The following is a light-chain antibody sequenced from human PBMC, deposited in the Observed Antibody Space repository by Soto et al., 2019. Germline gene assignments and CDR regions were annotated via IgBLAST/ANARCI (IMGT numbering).Light chain of an antibody. CDR3: QQYNDNWT. CDR1: QSISSW. CDR2: KAS. J-gene: IGKJ1*01. Sequence: DIQMTQSPSTLSASEGDRVTITCRASQSISSWLAWHQQKPGKAPRLLIYKASNLESGVPSRFSGSGSGTEFTLTITSLQPDDSATYYCQQYNDNWTFGQGTKVDIK. V-gene: IGKV1-5*03.